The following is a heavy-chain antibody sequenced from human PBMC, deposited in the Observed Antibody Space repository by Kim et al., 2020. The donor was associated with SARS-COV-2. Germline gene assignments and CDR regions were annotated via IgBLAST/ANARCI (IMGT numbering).Heavy chain of an antibody. CDR2: IYPGDSDT. J-gene: IGHJ5*02. D-gene: IGHD3-10*01. CDR3: ARRSPVGSGSGFWFDP. V-gene: IGHV5-51*01. Sequence: GESLKISCKGSGYSFTSYWIGWVRQMPGKGLEWMGIIYPGDSDTRYSPSFQGQVTISADKSISTAYLQWSSLKASDTAMYYCARRSPVGSGSGFWFDPWGQGTLVTVSS. CDR1: GYSFTSYW.